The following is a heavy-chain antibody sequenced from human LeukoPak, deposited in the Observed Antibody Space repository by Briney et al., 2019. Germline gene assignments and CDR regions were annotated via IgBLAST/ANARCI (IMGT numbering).Heavy chain of an antibody. V-gene: IGHV3-30*03. J-gene: IGHJ5*02. D-gene: IGHD6-6*01. CDR1: GFSFSVFG. CDR2: ISYDGSNE. CDR3: ARTKYSSSVLFDP. Sequence: GGSLRLSCAASGFSFSVFGMHWVRQAPGKGLQWVAVISYDGSNEYYADSVKGRFTISRDNSENTLYLQMNSLRAEDTAVYYCARTKYSSSVLFDPWGQGTLVTVSS.